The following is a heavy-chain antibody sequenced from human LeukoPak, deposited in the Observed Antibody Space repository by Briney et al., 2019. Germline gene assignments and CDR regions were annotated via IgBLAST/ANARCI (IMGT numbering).Heavy chain of an antibody. CDR3: ARKTLPPVGALDL. J-gene: IGHJ5*02. CDR2: IWFNGRNQ. D-gene: IGHD2-2*01. Sequence: PGGSLRLSCAASGFTFTDYDMHWVRQAPGKGLEWVSLIWFNGRNQFYAASVKGRFTISRDSSKNTLYLQMDSLTVEDTAVYYCARKTLPPVGALDLWGQGTLVTVSS. CDR1: GFTFTDYD. V-gene: IGHV3-33*01.